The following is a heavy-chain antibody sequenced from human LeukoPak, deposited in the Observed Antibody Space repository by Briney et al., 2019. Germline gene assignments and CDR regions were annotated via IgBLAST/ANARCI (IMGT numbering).Heavy chain of an antibody. CDR3: ARDFADSGTWEPI. CDR2: IYYTGST. CDR1: GGSIRGYY. Sequence: SGTLSLTCTVSGGSIRGYYWSWIRQPPGKGLEWIGYIYYTGSTKYNASLKSRVTISADTSKNQFSLKLSSVTAADTAVYYCARDFADSGTWEPIWGQGTMVTVSS. J-gene: IGHJ3*02. V-gene: IGHV4-59*01. D-gene: IGHD1-26*01.